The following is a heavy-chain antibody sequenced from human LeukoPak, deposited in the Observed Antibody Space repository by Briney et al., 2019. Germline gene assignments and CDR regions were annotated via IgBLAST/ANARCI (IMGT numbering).Heavy chain of an antibody. CDR1: GYSSTNYW. V-gene: IGHV5-10-1*01. CDR3: ARTRGYSYGRPFDF. J-gene: IGHJ4*02. CDR2: IDPSDSYT. D-gene: IGHD5-18*01. Sequence: GESLKISCKGSGYSSTNYWITWVRQMPGKGLEWMGRIDPSDSYTNYSPSFQGHVTISADKSITIAYLQWSSLKASDTAMYYCARTRGYSYGRPFDFWGQGTLVTVSS.